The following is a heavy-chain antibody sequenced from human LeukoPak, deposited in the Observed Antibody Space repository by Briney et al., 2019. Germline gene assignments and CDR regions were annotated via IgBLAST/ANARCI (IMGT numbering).Heavy chain of an antibody. CDR2: IKQDGSEK. J-gene: IGHJ3*02. CDR3: ARESDYGAFDI. D-gene: IGHD3-16*01. Sequence: SGGSLRLSCAASGFTFSSYWMSWVRQAPGKGLEWVANIKQDGSEKYYVDSVKGRFTISRDNAKNSMYLQMNSLRAEDTAVYYCARESDYGAFDIWGQGTMVTVSS. CDR1: GFTFSSYW. V-gene: IGHV3-7*01.